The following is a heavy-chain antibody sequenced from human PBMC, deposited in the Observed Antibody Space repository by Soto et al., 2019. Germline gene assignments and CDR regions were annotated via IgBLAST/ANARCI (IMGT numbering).Heavy chain of an antibody. CDR3: ARDDEETTPVTRKGFDY. CDR2: IYHSGSS. V-gene: IGHV4-4*02. J-gene: IGHJ4*02. Sequence: QVHLQESGPGLVKPSGTLSLTCAVSGGSISSSNWWSWVRQPPGKGLEWIGEIYHSGSSNYNRSLKDRVTISVDKPKSQFCLKLSSVTAADTAVYYCARDDEETTPVTRKGFDYWGEGALDIVS. D-gene: IGHD4-17*01. CDR1: GGSISSSNW.